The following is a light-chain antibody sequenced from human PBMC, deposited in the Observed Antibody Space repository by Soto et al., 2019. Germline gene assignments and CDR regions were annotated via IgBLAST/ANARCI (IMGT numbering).Light chain of an antibody. V-gene: IGLV2-14*01. Sequence: QSALTQPASVSGSPGQSITISCAGTSGDVGAYTYVSWYQQHPGKAPKLMIYDVSNRPSGVSNRFSGSKSGNTASLTISGLQAEDEADYYCTSYTSSSTPYVFGGGTKVTVL. CDR1: SGDVGAYTY. CDR3: TSYTSSSTPYV. J-gene: IGLJ1*01. CDR2: DVS.